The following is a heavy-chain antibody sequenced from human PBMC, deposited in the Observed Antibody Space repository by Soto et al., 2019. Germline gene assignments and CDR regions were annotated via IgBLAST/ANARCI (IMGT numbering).Heavy chain of an antibody. Sequence: GGSLRLSCAASGFTFSSYDMHWVRQATGKGLEWVSAIGTAGDTYYPGSVKGRFTISRENAKNSLYLQMNSLRAEDTAVYYCARSINTAMVPDYYYYYGMDVWGQGTTVTVSS. CDR2: IGTAGDT. J-gene: IGHJ6*02. D-gene: IGHD5-18*01. CDR3: ARSINTAMVPDYYYYYGMDV. V-gene: IGHV3-13*01. CDR1: GFTFSSYD.